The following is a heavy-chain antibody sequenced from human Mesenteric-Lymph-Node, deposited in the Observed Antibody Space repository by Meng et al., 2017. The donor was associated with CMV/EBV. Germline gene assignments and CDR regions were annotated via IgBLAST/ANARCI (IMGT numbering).Heavy chain of an antibody. CDR3: PRKVPAAQIDY. CDR1: GYSFPNYW. Sequence: KVSCKGIGYSFPNYWIGWVRQMPGKGLEWMGLIYPGDSDIRYSPSFQGQVTISADKSITTAYLQWSSLKASDTAMYYCPRKVPAAQIDYWGHGTLVTVSS. D-gene: IGHD2-2*01. CDR2: IYPGDSDI. V-gene: IGHV5-51*01. J-gene: IGHJ4*01.